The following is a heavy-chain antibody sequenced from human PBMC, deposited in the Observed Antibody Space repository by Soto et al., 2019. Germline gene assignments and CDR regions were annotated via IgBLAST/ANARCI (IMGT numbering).Heavy chain of an antibody. D-gene: IGHD3-22*01. Sequence: GESLKISCKGSGYSFTSYWIGWVRQMPGKGLEWMGIIYPGDSDTRYSPSFQGQVTISADKSISTAYLQWSSLKASDTAMYYCARALGYYDSSGQYYFDYWGQGTLVTVSS. V-gene: IGHV5-51*01. CDR3: ARALGYYDSSGQYYFDY. CDR2: IYPGDSDT. J-gene: IGHJ4*02. CDR1: GYSFTSYW.